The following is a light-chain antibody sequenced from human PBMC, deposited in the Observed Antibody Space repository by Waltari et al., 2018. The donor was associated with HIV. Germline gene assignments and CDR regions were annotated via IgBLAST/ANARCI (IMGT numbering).Light chain of an antibody. CDR3: HQFGSSTSYT. Sequence: ERATLSCGASQSVSNNYLAWYQQKPGLAPRLLIYDASTRATGIPDRFSGSGSGTDFTLTISRLEPEDFAVYYCHQFGSSTSYTFGQGTKLEIK. CDR2: DAS. V-gene: IGKV3D-20*01. J-gene: IGKJ2*01. CDR1: QSVSNNY.